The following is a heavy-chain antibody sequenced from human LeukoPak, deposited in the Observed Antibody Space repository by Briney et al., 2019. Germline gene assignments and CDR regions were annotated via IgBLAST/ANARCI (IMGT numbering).Heavy chain of an antibody. CDR3: AKEIEYSSGWSPGFDP. V-gene: IGHV3-74*01. J-gene: IGHJ5*02. Sequence: PGGSLRLSCAASGFTFSSYWMHWVRQAPGKGLVWVSRINSDGSSTSYADSVKGRFTISRDNSKNTLYLQMNSLRAEDTAVYYCAKEIEYSSGWSPGFDPWGQGTLVTVSS. D-gene: IGHD6-19*01. CDR1: GFTFSSYW. CDR2: INSDGSST.